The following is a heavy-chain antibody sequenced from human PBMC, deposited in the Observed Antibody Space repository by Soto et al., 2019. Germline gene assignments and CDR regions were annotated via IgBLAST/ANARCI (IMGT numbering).Heavy chain of an antibody. CDR1: GCSISIYY. V-gene: IGHV4-59*01. D-gene: IGHD2-15*01. CDR2: IYYSGST. Sequence: SETLSLTCTVSGCSISIYYWSWIRQPPGKGLEWIGYIYYSGSTNYNPSLKSRVTISVDTSKNQFSLKLSSVTAADTAVYYCARAQGYTFDYWGQGTLVTVSS. J-gene: IGHJ4*02. CDR3: ARAQGYTFDY.